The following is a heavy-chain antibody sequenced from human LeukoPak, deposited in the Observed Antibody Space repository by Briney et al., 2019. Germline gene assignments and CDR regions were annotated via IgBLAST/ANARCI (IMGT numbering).Heavy chain of an antibody. CDR3: SRGSGWLSVY. V-gene: IGHV3-49*03. D-gene: IGHD6-19*01. CDR1: GFTFGDYL. CDR2: ISGGTT. Sequence: PGGSLRLSCTASGFTFGDYLMSWFRQAPGKGLEWIGFISGGTTEYAASVKGGFTISRDDSTSIAYLQTNSLTTEDTAVYYCSRGSGWLSVYWGQGTLVTVSS. J-gene: IGHJ4*02.